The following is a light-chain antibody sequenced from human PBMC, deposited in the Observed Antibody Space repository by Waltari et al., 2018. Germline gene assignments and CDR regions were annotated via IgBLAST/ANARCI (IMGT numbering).Light chain of an antibody. Sequence: QSALTHPASVSGSPGQSIPIACAGTSSDIGGSNYVPWYHQHPGRVPKLLIYDVDKRPAGISDRFSGSKSGNTASLTISGLQAEDEADYFCSSYTDSRTGVFGGGTKLTVL. CDR1: SSDIGGSNY. V-gene: IGLV2-14*03. CDR3: SSYTDSRTGV. CDR2: DVD. J-gene: IGLJ3*02.